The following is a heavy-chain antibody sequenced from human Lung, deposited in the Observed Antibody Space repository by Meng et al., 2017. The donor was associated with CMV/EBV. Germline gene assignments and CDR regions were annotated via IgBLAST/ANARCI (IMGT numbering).Heavy chain of an antibody. Sequence: GQWREPGPALVKPSESLSPTCAVSGDSITNHNWWAWVRQPPGKGLEWIGEIPHRGSSAYNPSLKSRVSMSIDKSKNQFSLKLTSVTAADTAVYHCLRRSGGSVWGQGTLVTAPQ. J-gene: IGHJ1*01. V-gene: IGHV4-4*02. D-gene: IGHD3-10*01. CDR3: LRRSGGSV. CDR1: GDSITNHNW. CDR2: IPHRGSS.